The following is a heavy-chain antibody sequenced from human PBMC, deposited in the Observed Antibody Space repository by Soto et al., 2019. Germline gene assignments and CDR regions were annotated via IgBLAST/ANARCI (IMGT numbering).Heavy chain of an antibody. J-gene: IGHJ4*02. D-gene: IGHD3-10*01. CDR1: GFSFSDYF. CDR3: ARSRFHYASE. Sequence: VQLVESGGALVQPGGSLRLSCAASGFSFSDYFMSWIRQAPGKGLEWVSYISSAGAATFSADSVKGRFITSRDNARDSLYLEMNNLRVEDSAVYYCARSRFHYASEWGRGTLATVSS. V-gene: IGHV3-11*01. CDR2: ISSAGAAT.